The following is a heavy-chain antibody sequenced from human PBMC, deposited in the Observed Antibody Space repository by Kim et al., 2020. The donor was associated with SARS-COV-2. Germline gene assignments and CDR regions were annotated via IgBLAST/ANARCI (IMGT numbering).Heavy chain of an antibody. Sequence: GGSLRLSCAASGFTFSSYGMHWVRQAPGKGLEWVSVISYDGSNKYYADSVKGRFTISRDNSKNTLYLQMNSLRAEDTAVYYCAKERVFGVAYCGGDCYPLSSGLDVWGQGTKVTVSS. CDR2: ISYDGSNK. V-gene: IGHV3-30*18. J-gene: IGHJ6*02. CDR3: AKERVFGVAYCGGDCYPLSSGLDV. CDR1: GFTFSSYG. D-gene: IGHD2-21*02.